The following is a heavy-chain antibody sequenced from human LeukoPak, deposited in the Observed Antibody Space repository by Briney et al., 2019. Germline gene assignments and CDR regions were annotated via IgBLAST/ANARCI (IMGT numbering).Heavy chain of an antibody. CDR3: AKDPTCYSGSYFDS. D-gene: IGHD5-12*01. Sequence: PGGALRLSCAASGFTFSSNAMNWVRQAPGKGLEWVSTISGSAGETYYADSLKGRFTISRDNSKNTLYLQMNNLRAEDTAVYYCAKDPTCYSGSYFDSWGQGTLVTVSS. CDR2: ISGSAGET. J-gene: IGHJ4*02. CDR1: GFTFSSNA. V-gene: IGHV3-23*01.